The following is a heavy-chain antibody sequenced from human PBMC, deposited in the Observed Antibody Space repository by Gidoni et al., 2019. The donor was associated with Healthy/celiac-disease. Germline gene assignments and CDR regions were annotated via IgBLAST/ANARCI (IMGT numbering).Heavy chain of an antibody. CDR3: AHSTLRYFALYNWFDP. CDR2: IYWDDDK. Sequence: QNTLKESGPTLVKPTQTLTPTCTLSGFSLSTSGVGVGWLRQPPGKALEWLALIYWDDDKRYSPSLKIRLTITKDTSKNQVVLTMTNMDPVDTATYYCAHSTLRYFALYNWFDPWGQGTLVTVSS. D-gene: IGHD3-9*01. J-gene: IGHJ5*02. V-gene: IGHV2-5*02. CDR1: GFSLSTSGVG.